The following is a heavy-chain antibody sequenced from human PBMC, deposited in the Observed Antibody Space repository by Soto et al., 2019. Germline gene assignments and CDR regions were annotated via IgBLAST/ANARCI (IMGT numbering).Heavy chain of an antibody. D-gene: IGHD5-12*01. CDR3: ARDGSGYQWDFDV. Sequence: QVQLQQSGPGLVTPSQTLSLICAISGDSVSSASATWSWIRQSPSGRLEWLGRTYYRSKWHNDYAVSVKSRIAIIPDPSKNQLSLQLSSVTLEDTAVYFCARDGSGYQWDFDVWGRGALVTVSS. CDR1: GDSVSSASAT. J-gene: IGHJ2*01. V-gene: IGHV6-1*01. CDR2: TYYRSKWHN.